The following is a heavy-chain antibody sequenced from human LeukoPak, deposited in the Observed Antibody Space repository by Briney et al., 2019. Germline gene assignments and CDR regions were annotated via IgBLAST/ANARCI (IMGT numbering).Heavy chain of an antibody. J-gene: IGHJ6*02. CDR3: ARRGMGTNRGSDSHGMDV. V-gene: IGHV4-34*01. CDR1: GGSFSGYY. Sequence: SETLSLTCAVYGGSFSGYYWSWIRQPPGKGLEWIGEINHSGSTNYNPSVKSRFTISVDTSKNQFSLKLSSVTAEDTAVYYCARRGMGTNRGSDSHGMDVWGQGTTVTVAS. CDR2: INHSGST. D-gene: IGHD3-22*01.